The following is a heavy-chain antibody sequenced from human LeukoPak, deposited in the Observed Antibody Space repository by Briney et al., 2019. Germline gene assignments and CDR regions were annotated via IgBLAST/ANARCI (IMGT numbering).Heavy chain of an antibody. J-gene: IGHJ5*02. D-gene: IGHD4-17*01. Sequence: PETLSLTCTVSGVSISSYYWSWVRQPPGKGLEWIGYIYYSGSTNYNPSPKSRVTISVDTSKNQFSLKLSSVTAADTAVYYCARRGTVTHGVWFDPWGQGTLVTVSS. V-gene: IGHV4-59*01. CDR3: ARRGTVTHGVWFDP. CDR2: IYYSGST. CDR1: GVSISSYY.